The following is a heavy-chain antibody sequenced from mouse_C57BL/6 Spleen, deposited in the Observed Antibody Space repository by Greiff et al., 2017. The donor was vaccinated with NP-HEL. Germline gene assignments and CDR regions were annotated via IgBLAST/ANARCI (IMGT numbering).Heavy chain of an antibody. D-gene: IGHD1-1*01. V-gene: IGHV1-55*01. Sequence: VQLQQSGAELVKPGASVKMSCKASGYTFTSYWITWVKQRPGQGLEWIGDIYPGSGSTNYNEKFKSKATLTVDTSSSTAYMQLSSLTSEDSAVYYCARLLRYQAWFAYWGQGTLVTVSA. CDR1: GYTFTSYW. CDR2: IYPGSGST. CDR3: ARLLRYQAWFAY. J-gene: IGHJ3*01.